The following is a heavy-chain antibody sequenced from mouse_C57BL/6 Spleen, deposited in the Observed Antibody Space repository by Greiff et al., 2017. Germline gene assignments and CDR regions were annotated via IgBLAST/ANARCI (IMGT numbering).Heavy chain of an antibody. CDR1: GYSFTGYY. D-gene: IGHD4-1*01. V-gene: IGHV1-42*01. CDR3: ARGANWDVWYFDV. J-gene: IGHJ1*03. Sequence: EVQLQESGPELVKPGASVKISCKASGYSFTGYYMNWVKQSPEKSLEWIGEINPSTGGTTYNQKFKAKATLTVDKSSSTAYMQLKSLTSEDSAVYYCARGANWDVWYFDVWGTGTTVTVSS. CDR2: INPSTGGT.